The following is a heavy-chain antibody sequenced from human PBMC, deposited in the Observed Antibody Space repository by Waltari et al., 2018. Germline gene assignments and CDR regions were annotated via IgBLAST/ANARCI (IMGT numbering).Heavy chain of an antibody. V-gene: IGHV3-53*02. Sequence: EVQLVETGGGLIQPGGSLRLSCAASGFTVSSSYMSWVRQAPGKGLEWVSVIYSGGNTYYADSVKGRFTISSDNSKNTVYLQMNSLRAEDTAMYYCARGYDFWSGYSFDYWGQGTLVTVSS. CDR1: GFTVSSSY. CDR3: ARGYDFWSGYSFDY. D-gene: IGHD3-3*01. J-gene: IGHJ4*02. CDR2: IYSGGNT.